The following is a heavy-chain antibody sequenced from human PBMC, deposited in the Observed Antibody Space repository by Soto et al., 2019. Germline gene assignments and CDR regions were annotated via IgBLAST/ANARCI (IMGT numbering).Heavy chain of an antibody. CDR1: GYTVTGYY. V-gene: IGHV1-2*02. CDR2: INPNSGGT. CDR3: WSWGAAAGDYYYYGMDV. J-gene: IGHJ6*02. Sequence: ASVKVSCKASGYTVTGYYMHWVRQAPGQGLERMGWINPNSGGTNYAQKFQGRVTMTRDTSSSTAYMELSRLRSDDTAVYYCWSWGAAAGDYYYYGMDVWGQGTTVTVSS. D-gene: IGHD6-13*01.